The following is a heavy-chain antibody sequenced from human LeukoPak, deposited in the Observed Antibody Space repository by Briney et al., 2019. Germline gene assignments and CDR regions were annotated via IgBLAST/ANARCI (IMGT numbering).Heavy chain of an antibody. Sequence: SETLSLTCTVSGGSISSYYWSWIRQPPGKGLEWIGYIYYSGSTNYNPSLKSRVTISVDTSKNQSSLKLSSVTAADTAVYYCARHEPDTMIVPSGWFDPWGQGTLVTVSS. CDR3: ARHEPDTMIVPSGWFDP. D-gene: IGHD3-22*01. CDR2: IYYSGST. V-gene: IGHV4-59*08. CDR1: GGSISSYY. J-gene: IGHJ5*02.